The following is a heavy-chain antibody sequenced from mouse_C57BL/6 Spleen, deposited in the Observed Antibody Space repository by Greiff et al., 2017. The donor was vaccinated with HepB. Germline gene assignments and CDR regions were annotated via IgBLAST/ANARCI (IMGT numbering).Heavy chain of an antibody. D-gene: IGHD2-5*01. V-gene: IGHV5-6*02. CDR1: GFTFSSYG. CDR2: ISSGGSYT. Sequence: EVKLEESGGDLVKPGGSLKLSCAASGFTFSSYGMSWVRQTPDKRLEWVATISSGGSYTYYPDSVKGRFTISRDNAKNTLYLQMSSLKSEDTAMYYCARLGGYYSNPFDVWGTGTTVTVSS. J-gene: IGHJ1*03. CDR3: ARLGGYYSNPFDV.